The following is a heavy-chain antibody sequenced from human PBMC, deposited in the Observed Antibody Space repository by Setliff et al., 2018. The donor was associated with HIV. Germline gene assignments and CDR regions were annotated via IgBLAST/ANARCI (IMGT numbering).Heavy chain of an antibody. Sequence: SETLSLTCAVSASSISSDYCWGWIRQPPGKGLEWIGSTHHSGSTYCNPSLNSRVTISVDTSKNHFSLKLRSVTAADTAVYYCARHLLRGYIYIVFDYWGQGTLVTSPQ. D-gene: IGHD5-18*01. CDR1: ASSISSDYC. CDR3: ARHLLRGYIYIVFDY. CDR2: THHSGST. V-gene: IGHV4-38-2*01. J-gene: IGHJ4*02.